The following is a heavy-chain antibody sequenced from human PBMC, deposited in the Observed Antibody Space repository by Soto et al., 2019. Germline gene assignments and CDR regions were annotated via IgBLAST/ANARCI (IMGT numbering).Heavy chain of an antibody. J-gene: IGHJ3*02. CDR3: VGDAYNRDAFDT. D-gene: IGHD1-20*01. Sequence: EVQLVESGGGLVKPGGSLRLSCAASGFNFITFSMNWVRQAPGKGLEWVSSISASSSSIYYAESVKGRFTISRDNAKNSLYLHMNTLAAEDAELYYRVGDAYNRDAFDTGGQGTTVTVSS. CDR1: GFNFITFS. V-gene: IGHV3-21*01. CDR2: ISASSSSI.